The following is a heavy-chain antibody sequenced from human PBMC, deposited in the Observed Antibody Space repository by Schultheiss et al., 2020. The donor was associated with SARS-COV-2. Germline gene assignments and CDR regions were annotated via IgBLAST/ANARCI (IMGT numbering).Heavy chain of an antibody. CDR1: GGSISSYY. CDR3: ARARIAVAGNWNWYFDL. J-gene: IGHJ2*01. V-gene: IGHV4-4*07. Sequence: SETLSLTCTVSGGSISSYYWSWIRQPAGKGLEWIGRINTSGSTNYNPSLKSRVTMSVDTSKNQFSLKLSSVTAADTAVYYCARARIAVAGNWNWYFDLWGRGTLVTVSS. D-gene: IGHD6-19*01. CDR2: INTSGST.